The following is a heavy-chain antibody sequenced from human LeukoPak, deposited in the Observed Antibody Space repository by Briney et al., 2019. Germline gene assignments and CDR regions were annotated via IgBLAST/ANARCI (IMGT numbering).Heavy chain of an antibody. CDR1: GGTFSSYA. V-gene: IGHV1-69*13. CDR3: GYCSGGSCYSGYYYYMDV. Sequence: SVKVSCKASGGTFSSYAISWVRQAPGQGLEWMGGIIPIFGTANYAQKFQGRVTITADESTSTAYMELSSLRSEDTAVYYCGYCSGGSCYSGYYYYMDVWGKGTTVTISS. CDR2: IIPIFGTA. J-gene: IGHJ6*03. D-gene: IGHD2-15*01.